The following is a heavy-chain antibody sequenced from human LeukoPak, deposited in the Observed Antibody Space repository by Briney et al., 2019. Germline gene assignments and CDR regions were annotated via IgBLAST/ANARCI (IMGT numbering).Heavy chain of an antibody. Sequence: GGSLRLSCAASGFTFSTYAMSWVRQAPGKGLEWVSIVSGGGVNTYYVDSVRARFTISRDNSKNTLYLQMNSLRVEDTAVYYCAKGHTDYGTGFDLWGQGTLVIVSS. D-gene: IGHD4-17*01. J-gene: IGHJ4*02. CDR1: GFTFSTYA. V-gene: IGHV3-23*01. CDR3: AKGHTDYGTGFDL. CDR2: VSGGGVNT.